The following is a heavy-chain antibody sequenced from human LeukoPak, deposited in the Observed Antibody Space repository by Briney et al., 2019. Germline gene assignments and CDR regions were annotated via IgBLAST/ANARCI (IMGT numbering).Heavy chain of an antibody. CDR2: IKSKTDGGTT. V-gene: IGHV3-15*01. J-gene: IGHJ6*02. Sequence: KPGGSLRLSCAASGFTFSNAWMSWVRQAPGKGLEWVGRIKSKTDGGTTDYAAPVKGRFTISRDDSKNTLYLQMNSLKAEDAAVYYCITDRWELRTVYFYYGMDVWGQGTTVTVSS. CDR1: GFTFSNAW. CDR3: ITDRWELRTVYFYYGMDV. D-gene: IGHD1-26*01.